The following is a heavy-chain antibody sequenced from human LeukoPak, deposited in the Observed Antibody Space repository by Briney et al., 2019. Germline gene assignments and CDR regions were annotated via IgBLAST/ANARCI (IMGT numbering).Heavy chain of an antibody. CDR1: GGSISSGGYY. J-gene: IGHJ4*02. D-gene: IGHD3-22*01. Sequence: SETLSLTCTVSGGSISSGGYYWSWIRQHPGKGLEWIGYIYYSGSTYYNPSLKSRVTISVDTSKNQFSLKLSSVTAADMAVYYCARDSGMIVHYWGQGTLVTASS. CDR3: ARDSGMIVHY. CDR2: IYYSGST. V-gene: IGHV4-31*03.